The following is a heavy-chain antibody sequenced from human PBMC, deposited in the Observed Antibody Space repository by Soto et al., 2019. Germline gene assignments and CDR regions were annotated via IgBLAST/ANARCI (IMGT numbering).Heavy chain of an antibody. D-gene: IGHD4-17*01. CDR1: GFTFSSYT. Sequence: EVQLLESGGGLVQPGGSLRLSCAASGFTFSSYTMNWVRQAPGKGLEWVSGINSGGRTYYADSVKGRFTISRDDSKNTLYLQIISLRAEDTAVYYCAKDLRPDGVWDFDYWGQGTLVTVSS. CDR3: AKDLRPDGVWDFDY. J-gene: IGHJ4*02. V-gene: IGHV3-23*01. CDR2: INSGGRT.